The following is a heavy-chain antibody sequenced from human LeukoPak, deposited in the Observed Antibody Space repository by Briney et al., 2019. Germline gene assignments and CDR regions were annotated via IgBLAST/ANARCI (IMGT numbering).Heavy chain of an antibody. J-gene: IGHJ3*02. Sequence: ETLSLTCTVSGGSISSSSYYWGWLRQPPGKGLEWIGSIYYSGSTYYNPSLESRVTISVDTTKNQFSLKLSSVTAADTAVYYCARRAVAGTGAFDIWGQGTMVTVSS. CDR1: GGSISSSSYY. CDR3: ARRAVAGTGAFDI. CDR2: IYYSGST. D-gene: IGHD6-19*01. V-gene: IGHV4-39*01.